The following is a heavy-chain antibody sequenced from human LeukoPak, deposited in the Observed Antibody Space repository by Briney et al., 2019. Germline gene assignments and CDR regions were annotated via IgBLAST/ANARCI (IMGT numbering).Heavy chain of an antibody. CDR1: AYTFTSYS. V-gene: IGHV1-18*01. CDR2: VSTNNDKA. Sequence: ASVKVSCKASAYTFTSYSFSWVRQAPGQGLEWMGWVSTNNDKANYAQKLQGRVTMTTDTSTSTAYMELRSLSSDDTAVYYCARGHYYYYYGMDVWGQGTTVTVSS. CDR3: ARGHYYYYYGMDV. J-gene: IGHJ6*02.